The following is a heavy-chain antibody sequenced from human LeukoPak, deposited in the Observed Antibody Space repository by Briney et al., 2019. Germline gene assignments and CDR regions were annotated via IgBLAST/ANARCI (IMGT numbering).Heavy chain of an antibody. V-gene: IGHV3-15*01. CDR1: GFTFSNAW. Sequence: GGSLRLSCAASGFTFSNAWMSWVRQAPGKGLEWVGRIKSKTDGGTTDYAAPVKGRFTISRDDSKNTLYLQMNSLKTEDTAVYYCTTDTGIVVIPATTYWGQGTLVTVSS. CDR2: IKSKTDGGTT. CDR3: TTDTGIVVIPATTY. J-gene: IGHJ4*02. D-gene: IGHD2-21*01.